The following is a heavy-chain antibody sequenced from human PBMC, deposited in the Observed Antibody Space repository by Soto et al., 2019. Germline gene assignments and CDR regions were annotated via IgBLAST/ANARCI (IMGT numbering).Heavy chain of an antibody. CDR2: IFFSGNT. Sequence: SETLSLTCTVSGGSILNGGHYWTWIRQHPGKGLEWIGRIFFSGNTHYNPALKSRLTFSLDTAKNQFSLKLTSVTAADTAIYYWPRDMYRGMLDFWGAGSQVTFSS. CDR1: GGSILNGGHY. D-gene: IGHD2-15*01. J-gene: IGHJ4*02. V-gene: IGHV4-31*03. CDR3: PRDMYRGMLDF.